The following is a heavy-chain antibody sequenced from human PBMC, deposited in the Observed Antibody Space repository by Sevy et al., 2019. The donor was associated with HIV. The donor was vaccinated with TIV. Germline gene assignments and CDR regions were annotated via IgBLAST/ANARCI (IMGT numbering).Heavy chain of an antibody. J-gene: IGHJ6*01. CDR2: LIGGGSST. Sequence: GGSLRLSCAASGFSFSNYAMSWVRQAPGKGLEWVSTLIGGGSSTYYADSVTGRFTISRDNSRNTLYLQMNSLRAEDTAVYYCANRRVQSGLSGGGANYGWDLCGQGTTVTVSS. D-gene: IGHD2-8*02. V-gene: IGHV3-23*01. CDR1: GFSFSNYA. CDR3: ANRRVQSGLSGGGANYGWDL.